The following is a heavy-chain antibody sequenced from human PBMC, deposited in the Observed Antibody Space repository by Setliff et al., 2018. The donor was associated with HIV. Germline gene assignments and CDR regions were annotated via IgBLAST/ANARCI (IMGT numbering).Heavy chain of an antibody. CDR1: GYSFTTLW. D-gene: IGHD3-10*01. CDR3: ARSMGFKATTRLDF. J-gene: IGHJ4*02. Sequence: GESLKISCQASGYSFTTLWIAWVRQRPGKGLEWMGMVFPDDSDTRYSPSFQGQVSMSADKSINTAYLQWSSLKASDTAVYYCARSMGFKATTRLDFWGPGTLVTVSS. CDR2: VFPDDSDT. V-gene: IGHV5-51*01.